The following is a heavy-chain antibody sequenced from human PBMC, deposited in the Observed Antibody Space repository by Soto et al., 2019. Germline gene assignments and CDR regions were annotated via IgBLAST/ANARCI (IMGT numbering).Heavy chain of an antibody. CDR2: INPNSGGT. J-gene: IGHJ6*02. D-gene: IGHD2-15*01. V-gene: IGHV1-2*02. Sequence: ASVKVSCKASGYTFTGYYMHWVRQAPGQGLEWMGWINPNSGGTNYAQKFQGRVTMTRDTSISTAYMELSRLRSDDTAVYYCARDLISYCSGGSCSPSSFYYCMDVWGQGTTVTVSS. CDR1: GYTFTGYY. CDR3: ARDLISYCSGGSCSPSSFYYCMDV.